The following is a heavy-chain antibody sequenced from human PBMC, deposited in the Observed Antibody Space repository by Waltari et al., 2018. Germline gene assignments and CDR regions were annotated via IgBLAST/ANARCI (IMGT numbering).Heavy chain of an antibody. V-gene: IGHV3-7*01. J-gene: IGHJ4*02. Sequence: EVQLVESGGGLVQPGGSLRLSCAASGFSFSDYWMSWVLQTPGKGPAWVANIRQDGLEKYYLDSVKGRFTISRDNAKNSLYLEMDSLRAEDTAVFYCARDKRMGPTLFDYWGQGALVTVSS. D-gene: IGHD1-26*01. CDR2: IRQDGLEK. CDR3: ARDKRMGPTLFDY. CDR1: GFSFSDYW.